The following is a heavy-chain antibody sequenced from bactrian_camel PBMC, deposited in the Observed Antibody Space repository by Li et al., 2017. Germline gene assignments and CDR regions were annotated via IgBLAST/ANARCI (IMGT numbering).Heavy chain of an antibody. CDR1: GFSFSRYY. CDR2: CDTGGGNA. J-gene: IGHJ4*01. Sequence: VQLVESGGGLVQPGGSLRLTCAASGFSFSRYYMTWVRQAPGKGFEWVSGCDTGGGNAYYVDSVKGRFTISQDNAKNTVYLLMNSLKPEDTAMYYCAAGRGSSCNFAGYGYNYWGQGTQVTVS. CDR3: AAGRGSSCNFAGYGYNY. D-gene: IGHD3*01. V-gene: IGHV3S40*01.